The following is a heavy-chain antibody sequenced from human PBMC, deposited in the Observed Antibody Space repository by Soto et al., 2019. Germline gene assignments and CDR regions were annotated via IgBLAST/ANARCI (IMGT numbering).Heavy chain of an antibody. CDR2: IYWDDDN. CDR1: GFSLNTSGVG. D-gene: IGHD2-2*02. CDR3: AYRPSIPVVPGTIWIPDYHLDH. J-gene: IGHJ4*02. V-gene: IGHV2-5*02. Sequence: QITLKESGPTLVKPTQALTLTCTFSGFSLNTSGVGVVWVRQPPGKALEWLALIYWDDDNRYSPSLKSRLTTTKDTSKDQVVLTMTYLDPVDTATYYCAYRPSIPVVPGTIWIPDYHLDHWGQGTLVTVSS.